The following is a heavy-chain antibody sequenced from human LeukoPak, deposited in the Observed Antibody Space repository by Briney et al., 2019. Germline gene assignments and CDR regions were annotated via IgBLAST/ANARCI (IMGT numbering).Heavy chain of an antibody. J-gene: IGHJ3*02. CDR3: ARVDYDFWSGYYRDAFDI. D-gene: IGHD3-3*01. CDR2: ISYDGSNK. V-gene: IGHV3-30*04. Sequence: GGSLRLSCAASGFTFSSYAMHWVRQAPGKGLEWVAVISYDGSNKYYADSVKGRFTISRDNAKNSLYLQMNSLRAEDTAVYYCARVDYDFWSGYYRDAFDIWGQGTMVTVSS. CDR1: GFTFSSYA.